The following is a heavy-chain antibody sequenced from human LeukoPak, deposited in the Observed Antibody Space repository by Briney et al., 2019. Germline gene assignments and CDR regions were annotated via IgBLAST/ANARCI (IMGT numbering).Heavy chain of an antibody. Sequence: SQTLSLTCALSGDSLYSNTAAWNWLRHSPSRALEWLGRTYYSSKWYTSYAVSVKSRITLNPDTPKNHFSLHLHSVTPGDTAVYYCARAGFCSGSDCYSRFDYWGQGILVTVSS. CDR3: ARAGFCSGSDCYSRFDY. CDR1: GDSLYSNTAA. V-gene: IGHV6-1*01. CDR2: TYYSSKWYT. D-gene: IGHD2-15*01. J-gene: IGHJ4*01.